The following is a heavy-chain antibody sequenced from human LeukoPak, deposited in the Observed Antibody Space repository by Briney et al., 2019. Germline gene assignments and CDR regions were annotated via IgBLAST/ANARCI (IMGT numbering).Heavy chain of an antibody. CDR1: GGSFSDDY. V-gene: IGHV4-59*01. J-gene: IGHJ3*02. Sequence: PSETLSLTCTVSGGSFSDDYWSWIRQPPGKGLEWIGYIHYSGITNYSPSLKSRVTISVDTSKNHFSLKLNSVTAADAAVYYCARYARDWHALDIWGQGTMVTVSS. CDR2: IHYSGIT. CDR3: ARYARDWHALDI. D-gene: IGHD3-9*01.